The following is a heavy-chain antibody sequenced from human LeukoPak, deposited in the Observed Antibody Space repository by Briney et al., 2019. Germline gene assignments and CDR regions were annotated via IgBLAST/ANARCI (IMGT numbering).Heavy chain of an antibody. Sequence: GASVKVSCKVSGYTLTELSMHWVRQAPGKGLEWMGGFDPEDGETIYAQKFQGRVTMTEDTSTDTAYMELSSLRSEDTAVYYCATAEVYDSSGYPRGRYLYDYWGQGTLVTVSS. V-gene: IGHV1-24*01. D-gene: IGHD3-22*01. CDR1: GYTLTELS. CDR2: FDPEDGET. CDR3: ATAEVYDSSGYPRGRYLYDY. J-gene: IGHJ4*02.